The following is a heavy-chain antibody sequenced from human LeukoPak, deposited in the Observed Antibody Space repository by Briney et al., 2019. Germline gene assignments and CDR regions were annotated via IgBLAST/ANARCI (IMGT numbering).Heavy chain of an antibody. CDR3: AKRSPYYFDY. CDR1: GFTFSSYA. D-gene: IGHD1-26*01. V-gene: IGHV3-23*01. CDR2: ISGSGGST. Sequence: PGGSLRLSCAASGFTFSSYAMNWVRQAPRKALEWVSDISGSGGSTYYADSVKGRFTISRDNSKNTLYLQMNSLRAEDTAVYYCAKRSPYYFDYWGQGTLVTVSS. J-gene: IGHJ4*02.